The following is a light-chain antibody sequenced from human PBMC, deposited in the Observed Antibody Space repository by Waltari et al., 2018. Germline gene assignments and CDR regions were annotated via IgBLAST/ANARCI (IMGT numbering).Light chain of an antibody. J-gene: IGKJ2*01. Sequence: DIAMTQSPATLSLSPGERATLSCRASQSVNRNLAWYQQKPGQPPRLLIYGVSSRATGIQDRFTGSGSGMEFTLTISSLEPEDVGIYHCQQSIQWPYTFGQGTKVEIK. CDR1: QSVNRN. CDR3: QQSIQWPYT. CDR2: GVS. V-gene: IGKV3D-15*01.